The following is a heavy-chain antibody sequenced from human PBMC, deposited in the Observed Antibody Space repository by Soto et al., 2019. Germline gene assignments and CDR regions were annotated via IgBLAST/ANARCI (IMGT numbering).Heavy chain of an antibody. D-gene: IGHD4-17*01. V-gene: IGHV3-33*01. CDR3: ARGGGPTGVLGH. CDR2: IWYDGSNK. Sequence: QVQLVESGGGVVQHGRSLRLSCAASGFTFSSYGMHWVRQAPGKGLEWVAVIWYDGSNKYYADSVKGRFTISRDNSKNTLYLQMNSLRAEDTAVYYCARGGGPTGVLGHWGQGTLVTVSS. CDR1: GFTFSSYG. J-gene: IGHJ4*02.